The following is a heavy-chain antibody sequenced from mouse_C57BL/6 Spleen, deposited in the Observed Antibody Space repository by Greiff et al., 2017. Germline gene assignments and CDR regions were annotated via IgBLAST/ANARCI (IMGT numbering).Heavy chain of an antibody. CDR2: INPSTGGT. V-gene: IGHV1-42*01. Sequence: EVQLQQSGPELVKPGASVKISCKASGYSFTGYYMNWVKQSPEKSLEWIGEINPSTGGTTYNQKFKAKATLTVDKSSSTAYMQLKSLTSEDSAVYYCARGDCYWGQGTTLTVSS. CDR3: ARGDCY. J-gene: IGHJ2*01. CDR1: GYSFTGYY.